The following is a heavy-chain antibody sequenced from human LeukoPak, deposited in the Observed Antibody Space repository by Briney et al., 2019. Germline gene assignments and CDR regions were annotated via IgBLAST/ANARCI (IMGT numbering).Heavy chain of an antibody. CDR2: IYYSGST. CDR1: GGSISSYY. V-gene: IGHV4-59*08. Sequence: SETLSLTCTVSGGSISSYYWSWIRQPPGQGLEWIGYIYYSGSTNYNPSLKRRVTISVDTSKNQFSLKLSSVTAADTAVYYCARHSTTWTPFDYWGQGTLVTVSS. D-gene: IGHD2/OR15-2a*01. CDR3: ARHSTTWTPFDY. J-gene: IGHJ4*02.